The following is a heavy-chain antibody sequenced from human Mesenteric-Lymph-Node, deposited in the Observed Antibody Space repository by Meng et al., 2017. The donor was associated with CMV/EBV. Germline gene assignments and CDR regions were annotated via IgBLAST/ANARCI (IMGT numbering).Heavy chain of an antibody. CDR2: VNFWGTT. Sequence: SLTGNYWTWIRQSPGEGLQWIGEVNFWGTTNYNPALKGRVTISLDLTKSQFSLKLTSVTAADAAVYYCARGGTSLSFGARQNTFDHWGQGTLVTVSS. CDR1: SLTGNY. J-gene: IGHJ4*02. D-gene: IGHD3-10*01. V-gene: IGHV4-34*01. CDR3: ARGGTSLSFGARQNTFDH.